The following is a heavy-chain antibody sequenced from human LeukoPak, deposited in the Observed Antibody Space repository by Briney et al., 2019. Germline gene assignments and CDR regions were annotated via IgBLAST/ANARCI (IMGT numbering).Heavy chain of an antibody. CDR3: AKGDYGSGSYFLGPFDY. CDR1: GFTFSSYA. V-gene: IGHV3-23*01. CDR2: ISGSGGGT. D-gene: IGHD3-10*01. Sequence: PGGSLRLSCAASGFTFSSYAMSWVRQAPGKGLEWVSAISGSGGGTYYADSVKGRFTISKDTSKTTLYLQMNSLRAEDTAVYYCAKGDYGSGSYFLGPFDYWGQGTLVTVSS. J-gene: IGHJ4*02.